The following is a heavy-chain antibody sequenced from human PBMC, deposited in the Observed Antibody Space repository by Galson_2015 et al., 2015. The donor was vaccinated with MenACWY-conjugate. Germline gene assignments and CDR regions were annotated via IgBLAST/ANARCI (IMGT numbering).Heavy chain of an antibody. CDR1: GFTFSNYW. J-gene: IGHJ5*02. D-gene: IGHD3-10*01. V-gene: IGHV3-7*03. CDR3: VRVPPNYYYGSGSYYP. Sequence: SLRLSCAASGFTFSNYWMSWVRQAPGKGLEWVANIKQDGSEKYYVDSVKGRFTISRDNAKNSLYLRMNSLRAEDTAMYYCVRVPPNYYYGSGSYYPRGQGTLVTVSS. CDR2: IKQDGSEK.